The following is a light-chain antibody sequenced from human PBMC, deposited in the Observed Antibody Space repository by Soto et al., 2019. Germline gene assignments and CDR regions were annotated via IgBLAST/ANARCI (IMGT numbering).Light chain of an antibody. J-gene: IGKJ1*01. Sequence: EIVMTQSPATLSVSPGERVTLSCRASQSVSNNLAWFQQKPGQAPRLLIYGASTRATGIPARFSGSGSGTEFTLTISSLQSEDFAVYYCQQCNNWPLTFGQGTKVEI. CDR3: QQCNNWPLT. V-gene: IGKV3-15*01. CDR2: GAS. CDR1: QSVSNN.